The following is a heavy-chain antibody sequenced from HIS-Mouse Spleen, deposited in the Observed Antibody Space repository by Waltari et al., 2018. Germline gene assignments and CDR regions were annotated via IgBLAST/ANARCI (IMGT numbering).Heavy chain of an antibody. D-gene: IGHD5-12*01. V-gene: IGHV3-30*03. J-gene: IGHJ4*02. CDR2: ISYDGSKK. CDR1: GFTFSSYG. Sequence: QVQLVESGGGVVQPGRSLRLSCAASGFTFSSYGMHWVRQAPGKGVEWVAFISYDGSKKYDADSVKGRFTISRDNSKNTLYLQMNSLRAEDTAVYYCARRYSGYDLGYWGQGTLVTVSS. CDR3: ARRYSGYDLGY.